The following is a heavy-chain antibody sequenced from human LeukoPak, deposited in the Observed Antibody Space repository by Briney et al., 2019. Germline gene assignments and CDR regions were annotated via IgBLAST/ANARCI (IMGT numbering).Heavy chain of an antibody. CDR3: TTKVIRGNSGDDYDD. CDR1: GVTFSSYG. V-gene: IGHV3-30*03. CDR2: ISSDGNDK. D-gene: IGHD5-12*01. Sequence: GGSLRLSCAASGVTFSSYGMHWVRQAPGKGLEWVALISSDGNDKLYGDTVKGRFTISRDDSKSTLYLQMNSLRAEDTAVYYCTTKVIRGNSGDDYDDWGQGTLVTVSS. J-gene: IGHJ4*02.